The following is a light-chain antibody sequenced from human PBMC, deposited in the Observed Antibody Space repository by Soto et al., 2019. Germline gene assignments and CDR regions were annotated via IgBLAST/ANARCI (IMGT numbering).Light chain of an antibody. V-gene: IGKV1-39*01. CDR3: QQSYITPYT. Sequence: DIQMTQSPSTLSASVGDRVTITCRASQTITSYLHWYQQKPGKAPDLLIYGASSLQTGVPSRFSGSGSGTDFTLTITSLQPEDFATYYCQQSYITPYTFGQGTKVDIK. CDR2: GAS. J-gene: IGKJ2*01. CDR1: QTITSY.